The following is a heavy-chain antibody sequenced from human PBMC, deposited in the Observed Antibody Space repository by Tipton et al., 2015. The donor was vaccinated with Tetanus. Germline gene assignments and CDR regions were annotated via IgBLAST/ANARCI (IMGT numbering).Heavy chain of an antibody. Sequence: GLVKPSQTLSLTCAISGDSVSSNSAAWNWIRQSPSRGLEWLARTYYRSRWYNDYALSVKSRITISPDTSKNQFSLQLNSVTPDDTAVYSCARDPLGDETIFDYWGQGTLVTVSS. CDR2: TYYRSRWYN. D-gene: IGHD3-10*01. CDR1: GDSVSSNSAA. V-gene: IGHV6-1*01. J-gene: IGHJ4*02. CDR3: ARDPLGDETIFDY.